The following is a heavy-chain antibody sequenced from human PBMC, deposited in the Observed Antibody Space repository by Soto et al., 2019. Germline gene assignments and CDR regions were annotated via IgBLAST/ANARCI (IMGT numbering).Heavy chain of an antibody. CDR1: GFTFSNAW. J-gene: IGHJ4*02. Sequence: EVQLVESGGGPVKPGGSLRLSCAASGFTFSNAWMNFVLQAPSKGLEWVARIKHRADGGTTDYAAPVKGRFTISRDDSRKTVFLQMDGLKVEDTAMYYCTSDLYSRHAWANDYWRQGTPVTLST. CDR3: TSDLYSRHAWANDY. V-gene: IGHV3-15*07. D-gene: IGHD2-15*01. CDR2: IKHRADGGTT.